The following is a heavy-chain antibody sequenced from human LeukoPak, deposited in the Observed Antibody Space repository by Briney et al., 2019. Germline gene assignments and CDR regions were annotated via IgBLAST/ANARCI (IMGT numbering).Heavy chain of an antibody. J-gene: IGHJ5*02. CDR1: GFTFSSYG. CDR3: ARDSEAGTDGLDWFDP. CDR2: IWYDGSNK. D-gene: IGHD1-14*01. Sequence: GGSLRLSCAASGFTFSSYGMHWVRQAPGKGLEWVAVIWYDGSNKYYADSVKGRFTISRDNSKNTLYLQMNSLRAEDTAVYYCARDSEAGTDGLDWFDPWGQGTLVTVSS. V-gene: IGHV3-33*01.